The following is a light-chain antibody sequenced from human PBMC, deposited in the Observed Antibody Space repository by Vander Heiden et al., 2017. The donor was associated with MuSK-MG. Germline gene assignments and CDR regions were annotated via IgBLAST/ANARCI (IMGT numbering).Light chain of an antibody. Sequence: DIQMTQSPSSLSASVGDRVTITCQASQDISNYLNWYQQKPGKAPKLLIYDASNLETGVPSRFSGSGSGTDFTLTISRLQPEDIATYYCPQYDKLTMTFGKGTRLEIK. J-gene: IGKJ5*01. V-gene: IGKV1-33*01. CDR3: PQYDKLTMT. CDR1: QDISNY. CDR2: DAS.